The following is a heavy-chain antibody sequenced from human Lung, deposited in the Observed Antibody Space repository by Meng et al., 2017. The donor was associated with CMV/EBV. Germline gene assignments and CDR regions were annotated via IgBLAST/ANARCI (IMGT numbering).Heavy chain of an antibody. J-gene: IGHJ4*02. D-gene: IGHD3-3*01. Sequence: GESLKIPCSASGFTFSSYGMHWVRQAPGKGLEWVAFIRYDGSNKYYADSVKGRFTIPRDNSKNTLYLQMKSLRAEDTAVYYCAKDLGRDAYYDFWSGPPPPGFDYWGQGXLVTVSS. CDR1: GFTFSSYG. V-gene: IGHV3-30*02. CDR3: AKDLGRDAYYDFWSGPPPPGFDY. CDR2: IRYDGSNK.